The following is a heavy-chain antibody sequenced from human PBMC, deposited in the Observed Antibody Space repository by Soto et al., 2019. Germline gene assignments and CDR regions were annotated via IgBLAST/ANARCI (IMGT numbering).Heavy chain of an antibody. V-gene: IGHV3-30*18. CDR2: ISYDGNNK. D-gene: IGHD3-22*01. CDR3: AKPKEHYYDSSPGES. Sequence: GGSLRLSCAASGFTFSSYGMHWVHQAPGKGLEWVAIISYDGNNKYYADSVKGRFTISRDNSKNMVYLQMNSLRPEDTAVYYCAKPKEHYYDSSPGESWGQGALVTVSS. J-gene: IGHJ4*02. CDR1: GFTFSSYG.